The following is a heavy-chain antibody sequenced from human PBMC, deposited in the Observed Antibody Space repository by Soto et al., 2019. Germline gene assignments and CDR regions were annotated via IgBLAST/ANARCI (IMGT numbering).Heavy chain of an antibody. CDR3: ARAQIAVAVSFDS. J-gene: IGHJ4*02. Sequence: QVQLVQSGAEVKKPGASVKVSCKASGYTFTSYAMHWVRQAPGQRLEWMGWINAGNGNTKYSQKFKGRVTITRDTSASAAYMELSSLRSEDTAVYYCARAQIAVAVSFDSWGQGTLVTVSS. V-gene: IGHV1-3*01. CDR2: INAGNGNT. CDR1: GYTFTSYA. D-gene: IGHD6-19*01.